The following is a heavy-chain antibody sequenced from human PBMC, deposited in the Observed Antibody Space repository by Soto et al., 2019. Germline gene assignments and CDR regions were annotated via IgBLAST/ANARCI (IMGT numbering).Heavy chain of an antibody. V-gene: IGHV4-34*01. Sequence: LSLTCGVYRGSFSGFYWSWVRQTPGGGLEWIGEINHSGTTNYNPSFQNRVTISVDKSTNNFSLKMTSVTAADAAVYYCARGRGYVYGSNFYGLDVWGQGTTVTVSS. D-gene: IGHD6-25*01. CDR1: RGSFSGFY. J-gene: IGHJ6*02. CDR3: ARGRGYVYGSNFYGLDV. CDR2: INHSGTT.